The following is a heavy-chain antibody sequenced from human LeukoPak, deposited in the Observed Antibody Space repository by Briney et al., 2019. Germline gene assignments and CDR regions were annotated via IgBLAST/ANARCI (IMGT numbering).Heavy chain of an antibody. CDR2: ISGPGDST. V-gene: IGHV3-23*01. Sequence: GGSLRLSCSTSGFTFKNHAMGWVRQAPGKGLEWVSGISGPGDSTYYADSVKGRFIISRDNSKNTLYLQMDGPRGEDTAVYFCAKGAKLWKTYYFDYWGQGTLVTVSS. CDR3: AKGAKLWKTYYFDY. J-gene: IGHJ4*02. D-gene: IGHD5-18*01. CDR1: GFTFKNHA.